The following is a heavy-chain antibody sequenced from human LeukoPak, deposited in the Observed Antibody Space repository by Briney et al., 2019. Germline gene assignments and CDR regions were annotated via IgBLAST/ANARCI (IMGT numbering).Heavy chain of an antibody. V-gene: IGHV3-21*01. CDR1: GFTFSSYS. CDR2: ISGDSRYI. D-gene: IGHD2-2*01. J-gene: IGHJ4*02. Sequence: PGGSLRRSCAASGFTFSSYSMNWVRQAPGKGLEWVSAISGDSRYIYYADSVRGRFTISRDNAENSLYLQMNSLRVEDTAVYYCARAPTVLVGYCSSSSCQADYWGQGTLVTVSS. CDR3: ARAPTVLVGYCSSSSCQADY.